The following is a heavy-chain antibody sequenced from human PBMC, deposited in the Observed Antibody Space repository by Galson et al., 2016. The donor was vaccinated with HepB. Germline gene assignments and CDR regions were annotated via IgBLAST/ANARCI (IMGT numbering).Heavy chain of an antibody. CDR1: GVSISNYY. J-gene: IGHJ4*02. V-gene: IGHV4-59*01. D-gene: IGHD1-14*01. CDR2: IYNSASA. CDR3: ARVMSKGGISYYELYY. Sequence: ETLSLTCSVSGVSISNYYWSWIRQPPGKGLEWIAYIYNSASANYSPSLKSRLTISLDTSTNQISLKLTSVTAADTAVYYCARVMSKGGISYYELYYWGQGTRVTVSS.